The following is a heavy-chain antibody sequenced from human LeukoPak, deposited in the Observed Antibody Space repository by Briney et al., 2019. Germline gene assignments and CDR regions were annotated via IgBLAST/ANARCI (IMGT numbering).Heavy chain of an antibody. V-gene: IGHV4-59*08. D-gene: IGHD3-22*01. CDR2: IYYSGST. CDR3: ARHRAAYYYDSSGYYIDY. CDR1: GGSISSYY. Sequence: SETLSLTCTVSGGSISSYYWSWIRQPPGKGLEWIGYIYYSGSTNYNPSLKSRVTISVDTSKNQFSLKLSSVTAADTAVYYCARHRAAYYYDSSGYYIDYWGQGTLVTVSS. J-gene: IGHJ4*02.